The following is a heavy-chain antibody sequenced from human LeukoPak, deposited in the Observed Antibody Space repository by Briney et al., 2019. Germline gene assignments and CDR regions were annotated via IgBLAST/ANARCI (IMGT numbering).Heavy chain of an antibody. D-gene: IGHD6-13*01. J-gene: IGHJ4*02. CDR2: INWNGGST. CDR1: GFTFDDYG. CDR3: ARDLGEYSSSWFDY. V-gene: IGHV3-20*04. Sequence: GSLRLSCAASGFTFDDYGMSWVRQAPGKGLEWVSGINWNGGSTGYADSVKGRLTISRDNAKNSLYLQMNSLRAEDTALCYCARDLGEYSSSWFDYWGQGTLVTVSS.